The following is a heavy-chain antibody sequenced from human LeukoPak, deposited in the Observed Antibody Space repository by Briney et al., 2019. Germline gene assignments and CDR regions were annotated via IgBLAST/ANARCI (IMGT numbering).Heavy chain of an antibody. Sequence: ASVKVSCKGSGYSFTGYYIHWVRQAPGQGIEWMGWINPNRGGTNYAQRFLGRVTMTRDTSISAAYMELSRLRSDDTAVYYCARGLMSGYGDPRDYFDYWGQGTLVTVSS. CDR3: ARGLMSGYGDPRDYFDY. V-gene: IGHV1-2*02. D-gene: IGHD4-17*01. J-gene: IGHJ4*02. CDR1: GYSFTGYY. CDR2: INPNRGGT.